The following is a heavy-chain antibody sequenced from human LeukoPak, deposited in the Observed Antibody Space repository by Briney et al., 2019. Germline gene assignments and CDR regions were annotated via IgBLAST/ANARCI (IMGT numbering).Heavy chain of an antibody. V-gene: IGHV4-59*12. D-gene: IGHD1-26*01. CDR3: ARPYPRYSGSPGGKKDAFDI. CDR1: GGSISSYY. J-gene: IGHJ3*02. Sequence: PSETLSLTCTVSGGSISSYYWSWIRQPPGKGLEWIGYIYYSGSTNYNPSLKSRVTISEDTSKNQFSLKLSSVTAADTAVYYCARPYPRYSGSPGGKKDAFDIWGQGTMVTVSS. CDR2: IYYSGST.